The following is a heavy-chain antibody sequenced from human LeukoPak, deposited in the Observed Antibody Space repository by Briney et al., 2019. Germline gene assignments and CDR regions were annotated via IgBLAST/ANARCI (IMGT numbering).Heavy chain of an antibody. J-gene: IGHJ4*02. V-gene: IGHV4-38-2*02. CDR1: GYSISSGYY. CDR2: IYHSGST. Sequence: KPSETLSLTCTVSGYSISSGYYWGWIRQHPGKGLEWIGSIYHSGSTYYNPSLKSRVTISVDTSKNQFSLKLSPVTAADTAVYYCARLITGDVFDYWGQGTLVTVSS. CDR3: ARLITGDVFDY. D-gene: IGHD7-27*01.